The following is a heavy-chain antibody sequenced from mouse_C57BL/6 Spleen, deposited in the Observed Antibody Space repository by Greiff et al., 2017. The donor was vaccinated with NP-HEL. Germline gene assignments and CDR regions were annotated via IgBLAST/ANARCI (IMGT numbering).Heavy chain of an antibody. V-gene: IGHV1-67*01. CDR2: ISTYYGDA. Sequence: VQLQQSGPELVRPGVSVKISCKGSGYTFTDYAMHWVKQSHAKSLEWIGVISTYYGDASYNQKFKDKATMTVDKSSSTAYMELARLTSEDSAVYYCARWGFITTVVADYSPLDYWGQGTSVTVSS. CDR1: GYTFTDYA. CDR3: ARWGFITTVVADYSPLDY. J-gene: IGHJ4*01. D-gene: IGHD1-1*01.